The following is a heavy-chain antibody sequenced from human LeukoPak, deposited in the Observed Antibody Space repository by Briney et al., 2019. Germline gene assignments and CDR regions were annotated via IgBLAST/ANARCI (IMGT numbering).Heavy chain of an antibody. CDR2: IIPIFGTA. CDR1: GGTFSSYA. D-gene: IGHD2-15*01. CDR3: AREDCSGGSCYPYYYGMDV. V-gene: IGHV1-69*06. Sequence: SVKVFCKASGGTFSSYAISWVRQAPGQGLEWMGGIIPIFGTANYAQKFQGRVTITADKSTSTAYMELSSLRSEDTAVYYCAREDCSGGSCYPYYYGMDVWGKGTTVTVSS. J-gene: IGHJ6*04.